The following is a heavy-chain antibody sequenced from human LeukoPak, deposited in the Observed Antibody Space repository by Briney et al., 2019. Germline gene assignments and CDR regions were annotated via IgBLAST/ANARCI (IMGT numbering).Heavy chain of an antibody. J-gene: IGHJ4*02. Sequence: PGASVKVSCAASGYMLARYGMSWVRQVPGQGPEWVGWISGSTYGTRYAQKFQGRVSMTQDTSANIVYMELKSLTSDDTAVYYCVRSGRGTYFYFDWWGQGTRVTVSS. CDR2: ISGSTYGT. D-gene: IGHD6-25*01. V-gene: IGHV1-18*01. CDR1: GYMLARYG. CDR3: VRSGRGTYFYFDW.